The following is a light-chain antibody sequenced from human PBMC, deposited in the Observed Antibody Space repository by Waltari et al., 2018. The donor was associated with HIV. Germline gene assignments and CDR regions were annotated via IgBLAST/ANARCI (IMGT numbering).Light chain of an antibody. J-gene: IGKJ5*01. V-gene: IGKV1-39*01. CDR2: AAS. CDR3: QQSYHTLIT. Sequence: DIQMTQSPSSLSASVGDRVTVTCRANQTINTSLNWYQQKPGKAPNLLIYAASTLHGGGASWFIGSGSGAEFTIIITNVQHEDYVTYFCQQSYHTLITFGQGTRLEIK. CDR1: QTINTS.